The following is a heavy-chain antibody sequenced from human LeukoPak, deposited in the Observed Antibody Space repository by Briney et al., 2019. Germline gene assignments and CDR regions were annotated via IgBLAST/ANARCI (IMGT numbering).Heavy chain of an antibody. CDR2: IWYDGSNK. Sequence: GGSLRLSCAASGFTFSSYGMHRVRQAPGKGLEWVAVIWYDGSNKYYADSVKGRFTISRDNSKNTLYLQMNSLRAEDTAVYYCARALVGALVGPTYYYYGMDVWGQGTTVTVSS. J-gene: IGHJ6*02. D-gene: IGHD1-26*01. V-gene: IGHV3-33*01. CDR3: ARALVGALVGPTYYYYGMDV. CDR1: GFTFSSYG.